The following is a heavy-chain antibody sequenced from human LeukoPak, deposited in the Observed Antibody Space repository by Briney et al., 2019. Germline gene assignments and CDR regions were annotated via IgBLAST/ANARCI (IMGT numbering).Heavy chain of an antibody. D-gene: IGHD2-2*01. CDR1: GFTFSSYR. J-gene: IGHJ4*02. CDR2: ISSSSSYI. CDR3: ARGDAYALNY. V-gene: IGHV3-21*01. Sequence: GGSLRLSCAASGFTFSSYRMNWVRQAPGEGLEWVSFISSSSSYIDYADSVKGRFTISRDNAKNSLYLQMNSLRAEDTAVYYCARGDAYALNYWGQGTLVTVSS.